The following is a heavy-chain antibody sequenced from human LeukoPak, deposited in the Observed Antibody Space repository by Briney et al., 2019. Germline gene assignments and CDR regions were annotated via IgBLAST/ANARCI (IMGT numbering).Heavy chain of an antibody. V-gene: IGHV1-18*01. J-gene: IGHJ4*02. CDR2: ISAYNGNT. D-gene: IGHD6-6*01. CDR1: GYTFATSG. CDR3: ARGGISSRIDY. Sequence: GASVKVSCKTSGYTFATSGVSWVRQAPGQGLEWMGWISAYNGNTNYAQNIQGRATMTTDTATNTAYMELRSLRSDDTAVYCCARGGISSRIDYWGQGTLVTVSS.